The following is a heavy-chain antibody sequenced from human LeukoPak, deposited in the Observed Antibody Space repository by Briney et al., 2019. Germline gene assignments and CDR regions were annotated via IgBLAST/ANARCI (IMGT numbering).Heavy chain of an antibody. CDR1: GFPFSEYI. Sequence: GGSLRLSCAASGFPFSEYIMNWVRQAPGKGLEWVSYIDSSSTIYYADSVKGRFTISRDNAKNSLYLQLNSLRAEDTAVYYCARGPYDYGEYIDYWGQGTLVTVSS. D-gene: IGHD4-17*01. V-gene: IGHV3-69-1*01. CDR3: ARGPYDYGEYIDY. J-gene: IGHJ4*02. CDR2: IDSSSTI.